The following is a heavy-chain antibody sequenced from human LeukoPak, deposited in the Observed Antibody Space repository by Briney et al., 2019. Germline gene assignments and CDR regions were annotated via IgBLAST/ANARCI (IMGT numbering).Heavy chain of an antibody. CDR3: AKGDYDILTGYSPGGY. V-gene: IGHV3-23*01. Sequence: PGGSLRLSCAASGFTFSSYAMSWVRQAPGKGLEWVSAISGSGGSTYYADSVKGRFTISRDNSKNTLYLQMNSLRAEDTAVYYCAKGDYDILTGYSPGGYWGQGTLVTVSS. CDR1: GFTFSSYA. J-gene: IGHJ4*02. D-gene: IGHD3-9*01. CDR2: ISGSGGST.